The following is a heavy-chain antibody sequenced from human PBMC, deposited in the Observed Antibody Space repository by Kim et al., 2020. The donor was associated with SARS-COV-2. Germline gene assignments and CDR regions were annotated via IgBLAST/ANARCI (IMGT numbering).Heavy chain of an antibody. CDR3: AQAQLTRLKYGMDV. Sequence: AVSVKGRITIARDNAKNSLYLQMNSLRAEDTALYYCAQAQLTRLKYGMDVWGQGTTVTVSS. D-gene: IGHD3-10*01. V-gene: IGHV3-9*01. J-gene: IGHJ6*02.